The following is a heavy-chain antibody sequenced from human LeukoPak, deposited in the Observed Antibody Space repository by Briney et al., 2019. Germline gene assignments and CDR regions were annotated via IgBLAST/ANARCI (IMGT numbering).Heavy chain of an antibody. J-gene: IGHJ4*02. D-gene: IGHD3-22*01. CDR3: AKVVGDDSSGYPYYFDY. V-gene: IGHV3-30*02. CDR1: GFTFSSYG. Sequence: GGSLRLSCAASGFTFSSYGMHWVRQAPGKGLEWVAFIRYDGGNKYYANSVKGRFAISRDNSKNTLYLQMNSPRAEDTAVYYCAKVVGDDSSGYPYYFDYWGQGTLVTVSS. CDR2: IRYDGGNK.